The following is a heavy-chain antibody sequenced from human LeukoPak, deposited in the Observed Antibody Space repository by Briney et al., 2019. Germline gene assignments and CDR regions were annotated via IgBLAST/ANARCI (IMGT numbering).Heavy chain of an antibody. CDR3: ARGNYDSEVLFDY. J-gene: IGHJ4*02. CDR2: IYPGDSDT. CDR1: GYSFTSYW. D-gene: IGHD3-22*01. V-gene: IGHV5-51*01. Sequence: KHGESPKISCKGSGYSFTSYWIGWVRQMPGKGLEWMGIIYPGDSDTRYSPSFQGQVTISADKSISTAYLQWSSLKASDTAMYYCARGNYDSEVLFDYWGQGTLVTVSS.